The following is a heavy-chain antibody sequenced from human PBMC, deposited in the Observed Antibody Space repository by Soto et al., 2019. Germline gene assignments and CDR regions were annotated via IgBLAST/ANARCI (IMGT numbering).Heavy chain of an antibody. CDR1: GFTFRSYV. CDR2: TSYDGSDK. V-gene: IGHV3-30*19. J-gene: IGHJ1*01. CDR3: ARWGTTGGLDV. Sequence: QVQLVESGGGVVQPGTSLRVSCVGSGFTFRSYVIHWVRQAPGKGLEWVALTSYDGSDKYYGDSVRGRFTISRDNSRNTVDLQMDRLRLEDTALYYCARWGTTGGLDVCGQGTLVSVSS. D-gene: IGHD3-16*01.